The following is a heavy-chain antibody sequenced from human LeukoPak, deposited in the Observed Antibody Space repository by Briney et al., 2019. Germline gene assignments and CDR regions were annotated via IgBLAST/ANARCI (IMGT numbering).Heavy chain of an antibody. CDR1: GFTFSSYG. CDR2: ISYDGSNK. D-gene: IGHD6-19*01. CDR3: AREYRAVAAPFDY. Sequence: PGGSLRLSCAASGFTFSSYGMHWVRQAPGKGLEWVAVISYDGSNKYYADSVKGRFTISRDNSKNTLYLQLNSLRAEDTAVYYCAREYRAVAAPFDYWGQGTLVTVSS. V-gene: IGHV3-30*03. J-gene: IGHJ4*02.